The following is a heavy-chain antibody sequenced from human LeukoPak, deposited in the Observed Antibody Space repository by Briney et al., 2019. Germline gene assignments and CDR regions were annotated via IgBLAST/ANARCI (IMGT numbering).Heavy chain of an antibody. CDR3: ASSPYYDILTGTHGAFDI. D-gene: IGHD3-9*01. V-gene: IGHV3-30-3*01. CDR2: ISYDGSNK. J-gene: IGHJ3*02. Sequence: GRSLRLSCAVSGFTFSSYAMHWVRQAPGKGLEWVAVISYDGSNKYYADSVKGRFTISRDNSKNTLYLQMNSLRAEDTAVYYCASSPYYDILTGTHGAFDIWGQGTMVTVSS. CDR1: GFTFSSYA.